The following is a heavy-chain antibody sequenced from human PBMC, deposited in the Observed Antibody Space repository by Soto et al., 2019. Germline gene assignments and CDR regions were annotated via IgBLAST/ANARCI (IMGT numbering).Heavy chain of an antibody. CDR1: GFTFSSYA. Sequence: QVQLVESGGAVVKPGRSLRLSCAASGFTFSSYAMHWVRQAPGKGLEGVAVISYDGSNKYYADSVKGRFTISRDNSKNTLYLQMNSLRAEDTAVYYCARECSYGYVVGGMDVWGQGTTVTVSS. CDR2: ISYDGSNK. D-gene: IGHD5-18*01. V-gene: IGHV3-30-3*01. J-gene: IGHJ6*02. CDR3: ARECSYGYVVGGMDV.